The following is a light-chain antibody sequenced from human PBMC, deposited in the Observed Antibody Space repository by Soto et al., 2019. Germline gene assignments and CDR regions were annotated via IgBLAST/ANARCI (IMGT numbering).Light chain of an antibody. CDR1: SSDVGGYNY. J-gene: IGLJ1*01. CDR2: DVS. Sequence: QSVLTQPASVSGAPGQSITLSRTGTSSDVGGYNYVSWYQQHPGKAPKLMIYDVSNRPSGVSNRFSGSKSGNTASLTISGLQAEDEADYYCSSYTSSSTLYVFGTGTKVT. CDR3: SSYTSSSTLYV. V-gene: IGLV2-14*01.